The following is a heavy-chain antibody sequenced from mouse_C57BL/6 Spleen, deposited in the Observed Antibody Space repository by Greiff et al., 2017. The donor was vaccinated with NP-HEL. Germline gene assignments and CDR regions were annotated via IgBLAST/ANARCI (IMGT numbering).Heavy chain of an antibody. CDR3: ARPYYGSSYVDYFDY. CDR1: GFTFSDYG. V-gene: IGHV5-17*01. J-gene: IGHJ2*01. D-gene: IGHD1-1*01. Sequence: EVQLVESGGGLVKPGGSLKLSCAASGFTFSDYGMHWVRQAPEKGLEWVAYISSGSSTIYYADTVKGRFTISRDNAKNTLFLQMTSLRSEDTAMYYCARPYYGSSYVDYFDYWGQGTTLTVSS. CDR2: ISSGSSTI.